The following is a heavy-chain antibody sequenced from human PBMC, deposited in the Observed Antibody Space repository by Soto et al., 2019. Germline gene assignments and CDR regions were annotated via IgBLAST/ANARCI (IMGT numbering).Heavy chain of an antibody. V-gene: IGHV4-59*01. J-gene: IGHJ4*02. CDR1: GGSIRSYY. CDR3: ARHPGYYDILTGYTTYYFVS. CDR2: VYYSGST. D-gene: IGHD3-9*01. Sequence: SETLSLTCTVSGGSIRSYYWSWIRQPPGKGLEWIGYVYYSGSTNYNPSLKSRVTISVDTSKNQFSLKLSSVTAADTAVYYCARHPGYYDILTGYTTYYFVSWGQGILVTV.